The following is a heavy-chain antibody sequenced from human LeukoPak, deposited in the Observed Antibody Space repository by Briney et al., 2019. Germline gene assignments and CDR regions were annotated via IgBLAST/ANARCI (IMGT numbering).Heavy chain of an antibody. V-gene: IGHV1-69*01. D-gene: IGHD2-15*01. CDR3: ARSKDIVVVVAASFDY. Sequence: ASVKVSCKASGGIFSSYAISWVRQAPGQGLDWLGGIIPIFGTANYAQKFQGRVTITADESTSTAYMELSSLRSEDTAVYYCARSKDIVVVVAASFDYWGQGTLVTVSS. J-gene: IGHJ4*02. CDR2: IIPIFGTA. CDR1: GGIFSSYA.